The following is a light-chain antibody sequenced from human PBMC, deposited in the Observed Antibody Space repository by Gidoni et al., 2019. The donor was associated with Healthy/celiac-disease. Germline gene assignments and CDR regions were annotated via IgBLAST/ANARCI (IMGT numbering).Light chain of an antibody. CDR3: SSYTSSSTRV. Sequence: QSALTPPASVSGSPGQSIIISCTGTSSDVGGYNYVSWYQQHPGKAPKLMIYEVSNRPSGVSNRFSGSKSGNTASLTISGLQAEDEADYYCSSYTSSSTRVFGGGTKLTVL. CDR1: SSDVGGYNY. CDR2: EVS. V-gene: IGLV2-14*01. J-gene: IGLJ2*01.